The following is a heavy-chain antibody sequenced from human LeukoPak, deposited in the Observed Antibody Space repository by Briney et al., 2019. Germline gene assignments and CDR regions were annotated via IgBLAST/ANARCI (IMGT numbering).Heavy chain of an antibody. CDR1: GFTFSSYW. V-gene: IGHV3-7*01. J-gene: IGHJ6*02. CDR3: ARDYQPPFRWGRETYYYGMDV. Sequence: GGSLRLSCAASGFTFSSYWMSWVRQAPGKGLEWVANIKQDGSEKYYVDPVKGRFTISRDNAKNSLYLQMNSLRAEDTAVYYCARDYQPPFRWGRETYYYGMDVWGQGTTVTVSS. D-gene: IGHD2-2*01. CDR2: IKQDGSEK.